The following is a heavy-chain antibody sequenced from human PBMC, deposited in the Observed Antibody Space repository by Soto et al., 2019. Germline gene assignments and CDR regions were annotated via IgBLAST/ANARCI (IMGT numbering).Heavy chain of an antibody. J-gene: IGHJ5*02. CDR1: GDSLGGVGY. V-gene: IGHV4-31*03. CDR3: ARSGVTGIVIPSHWFDP. CDR2: ISSSGST. Sequence: SETLSLTCTVSGDSLGGVGYWSWIRQFPGRGLEWIGCISSSGSTYYNPSLNNRISLSLETSQNQFSLKLLSVTAADTDIYYCARSGVTGIVIPSHWFDPWDQGTLVTVSS. D-gene: IGHD2-21*02.